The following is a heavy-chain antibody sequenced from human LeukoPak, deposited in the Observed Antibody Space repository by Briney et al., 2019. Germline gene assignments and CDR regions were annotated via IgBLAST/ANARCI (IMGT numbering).Heavy chain of an antibody. Sequence: GGSLRLSCAASGFTVQSNSITWVRQLPGQGLECVSVTYGGGTTYYADSVKGRFTISRDNSKNTLYLQMNSLKTEDTAVYYCTSYEWFGELFWYWGQGTLVTVSS. D-gene: IGHD3-10*01. J-gene: IGHJ4*02. CDR1: GFTVQSNS. CDR3: TSYEWFGELFWY. CDR2: TYGGGTT. V-gene: IGHV3-53*01.